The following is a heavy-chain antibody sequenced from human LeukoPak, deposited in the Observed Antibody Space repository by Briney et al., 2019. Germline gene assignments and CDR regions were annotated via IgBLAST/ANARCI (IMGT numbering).Heavy chain of an antibody. Sequence: SETLSLTCTVSGGSISSYYWSWIRQPPGKGLELIGFIYYSGSTSYNPSLKSRVTISVDTSKSQFSLKLSSVIAADTAVYYCARRAYSSGFDYIDYWGQGTLVTVSS. CDR3: ARRAYSSGFDYIDY. CDR2: IYYSGST. J-gene: IGHJ4*02. V-gene: IGHV4-59*08. CDR1: GGSISSYY. D-gene: IGHD6-19*01.